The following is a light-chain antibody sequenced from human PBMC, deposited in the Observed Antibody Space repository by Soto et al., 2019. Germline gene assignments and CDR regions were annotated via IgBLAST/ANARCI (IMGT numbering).Light chain of an antibody. CDR1: QSVSSN. CDR2: AAS. J-gene: IGKJ4*01. V-gene: IGKV3-15*01. Sequence: EIVMTQSPATLSVSPGERATLSCRASQSVSSNLAWYQQKPGQAPRLLIYAASTSTTGIAARFSCSGSGTEFNLTISSLQSADVAVYYCQQYNNWLRTYGKGIKVEMK. CDR3: QQYNNWLRT.